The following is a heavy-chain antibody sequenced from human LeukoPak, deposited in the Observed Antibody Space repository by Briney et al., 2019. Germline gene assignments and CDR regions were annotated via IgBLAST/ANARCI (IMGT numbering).Heavy chain of an antibody. D-gene: IGHD6-13*01. V-gene: IGHV3-7*03. CDR1: GFTFSSYW. Sequence: GGSLRLSCAASGFTFSSYWMSWVRQAPGKGREWVANIKQDGSEKYYVDSVKGRLTISRDNAKNSLYLQMISLRAEDTAVYYCARLAAAGTGAFDIWGQGTMVTVSS. J-gene: IGHJ3*02. CDR2: IKQDGSEK. CDR3: ARLAAAGTGAFDI.